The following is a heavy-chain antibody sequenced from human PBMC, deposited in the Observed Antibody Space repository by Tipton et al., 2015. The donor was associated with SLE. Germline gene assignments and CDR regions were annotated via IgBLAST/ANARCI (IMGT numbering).Heavy chain of an antibody. CDR1: GFTFSGYA. CDR2: ISSSGGTT. D-gene: IGHD5-12*01. J-gene: IGHJ5*02. Sequence: SLRLSCAASGFTFSGYAMSWVRQAPGKGLEWVSGISSSGGTTYDADSVKGRFTISRDISKNTLYLEMNSLRPEDTAIYYCARWGGDSDYINQNWFDPWGQGTLVTVSS. V-gene: IGHV3-23*01. CDR3: ARWGGDSDYINQNWFDP.